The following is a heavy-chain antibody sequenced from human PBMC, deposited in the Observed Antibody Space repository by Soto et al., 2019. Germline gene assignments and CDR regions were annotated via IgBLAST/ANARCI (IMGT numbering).Heavy chain of an antibody. Sequence: GESLKISCKGSGYSFTSYWIGWVRQMPGKGLEWMGIIYPGDSDTRYSPSFQGQVTISADKSISTAYLQWSSLKASDTAMYYWARSNIVATISDAFDSWGQGTMVTVSS. CDR3: ARSNIVATISDAFDS. V-gene: IGHV5-51*01. CDR1: GYSFTSYW. J-gene: IGHJ3*02. D-gene: IGHD5-12*01. CDR2: IYPGDSDT.